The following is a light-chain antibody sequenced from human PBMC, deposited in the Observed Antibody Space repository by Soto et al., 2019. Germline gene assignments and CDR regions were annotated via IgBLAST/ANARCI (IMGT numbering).Light chain of an antibody. Sequence: EIVLTQSPGTLSLSPGERATLSCRASQSVSSSYLAWYQQKAGQAPRLLISDASGRATGIPDRFSGSGSGTDFTLTISRLEPEDFAVYYCQQYGGSPVTFGQGTRLGIK. CDR1: QSVSSSY. J-gene: IGKJ5*01. CDR3: QQYGGSPVT. CDR2: DAS. V-gene: IGKV3-20*01.